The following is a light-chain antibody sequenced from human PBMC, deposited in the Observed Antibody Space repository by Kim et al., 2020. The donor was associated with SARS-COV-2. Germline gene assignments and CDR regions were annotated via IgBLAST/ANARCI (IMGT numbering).Light chain of an antibody. V-gene: IGLV3-1*01. CDR3: QAWDSSTHVV. CDR2: QDS. Sequence: VSPGQTASITCSGDKLGYKYACWYQQKPGQSPVLVIYQDSKPPSWIPERFSRSNSGNTATLTISGTQAMDEADYYCQAWDSSTHVVFGGGTQLTVL. CDR1: KLGYKY. J-gene: IGLJ2*01.